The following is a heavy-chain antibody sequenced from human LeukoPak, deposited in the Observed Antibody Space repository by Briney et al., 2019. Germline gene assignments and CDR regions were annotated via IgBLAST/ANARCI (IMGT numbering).Heavy chain of an antibody. V-gene: IGHV4-39*01. CDR1: GGSISSSSYY. D-gene: IGHD3-10*01. CDR2: FYYSGST. CDR3: ARNRYYYGSGNYGVPNWFDP. J-gene: IGHJ5*02. Sequence: SSETLSLTCTVSGGSISSSSYYWGWIRQPPGKGLEWIGTFYYSGSTYYNPSLKGRVTISVDTSKNQFSLKLSSVTAADTAVYYCARNRYYYGSGNYGVPNWFDPWGQGTLVTVSS.